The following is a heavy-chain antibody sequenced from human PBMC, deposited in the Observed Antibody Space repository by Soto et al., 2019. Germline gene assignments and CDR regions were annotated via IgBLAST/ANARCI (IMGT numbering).Heavy chain of an antibody. CDR1: GGSFTSNNW. V-gene: IGHV4-4*03. J-gene: IGHJ4*02. Sequence: PETLSLTCAVSGGSFTSNNWWTWVRQPPGQGLEWIGEIYQTGSTNYNPSLKSRVTISLDKSEKQISLKVTSLTAADTAVYYCASRDPGTSVDYWGQGTLVTVSS. CDR3: ASRDPGTSVDY. D-gene: IGHD1-7*01. CDR2: IYQTGST.